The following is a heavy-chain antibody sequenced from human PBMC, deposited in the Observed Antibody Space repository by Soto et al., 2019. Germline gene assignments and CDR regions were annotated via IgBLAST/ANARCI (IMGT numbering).Heavy chain of an antibody. CDR1: GGTFSSYA. CDR2: ITPIFGTA. Sequence: QVQLVQSGAEVKKPGSSVKVSCKASGGTFSSYAISWVRQAPGQGLEWMGGITPIFGTANYAQKFQGRVTITADESTSTAYMELSSLRSEDTAVYYCATSPSGSYPYYFDYWGQGTLVTVSS. J-gene: IGHJ4*02. CDR3: ATSPSGSYPYYFDY. V-gene: IGHV1-69*01. D-gene: IGHD1-26*01.